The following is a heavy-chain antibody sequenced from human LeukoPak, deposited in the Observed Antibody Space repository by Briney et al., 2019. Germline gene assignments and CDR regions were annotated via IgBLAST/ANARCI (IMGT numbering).Heavy chain of an antibody. J-gene: IGHJ5*02. CDR1: EYTFTSYA. CDR2: INVGNGNT. CDR3: ARDKGIAATEKLNWFDP. D-gene: IGHD6-13*01. V-gene: IGHV1-3*01. Sequence: GASVKVSCKASEYTFTSYAMHWVRQAPGQRLEWMGWINVGNGNTQYSQKFQGGVTITRDTSASTAYMELSSLRPEDTAVYYCARDKGIAATEKLNWFDPWGQGTLVTVSS.